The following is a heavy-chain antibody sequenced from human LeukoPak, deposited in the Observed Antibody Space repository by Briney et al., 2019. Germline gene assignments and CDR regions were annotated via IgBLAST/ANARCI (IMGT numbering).Heavy chain of an antibody. CDR3: AFDGSGVY. Sequence: GGSLTLSCAASGFTFSSYWMHWVRQAPGKGPVWVSRIKNDGSMTNYADSVQGRFTISRDNAKDTLYLQMNSLRADDTTVYYCAFDGSGVYWGQGALVTVSS. J-gene: IGHJ4*02. CDR1: GFTFSSYW. CDR2: IKNDGSMT. V-gene: IGHV3-74*01. D-gene: IGHD3-10*01.